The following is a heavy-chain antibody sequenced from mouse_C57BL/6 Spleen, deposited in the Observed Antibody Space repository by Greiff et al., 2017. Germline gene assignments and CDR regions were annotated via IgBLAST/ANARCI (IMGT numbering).Heavy chain of an antibody. CDR2: IYPGSGST. CDR1: GYTFTSYW. D-gene: IGHD1-1*01. J-gene: IGHJ1*03. CDR3: ARECYGSSPYWYFDV. V-gene: IGHV1-55*01. Sequence: QVQLQQSGAELVKPGASVKMSCKASGYTFTSYWITWVKQRPGQGLAWIGDIYPGSGSTNYNEKFKSKATLTVDTSSSTAYMQLSSLTSEDSAVYYCARECYGSSPYWYFDVWGTGTTVTVSS.